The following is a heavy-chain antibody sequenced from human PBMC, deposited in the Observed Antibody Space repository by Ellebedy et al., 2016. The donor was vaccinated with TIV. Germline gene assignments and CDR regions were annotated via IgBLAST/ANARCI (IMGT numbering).Heavy chain of an antibody. CDR3: ARALGGGDCY. D-gene: IGHD2-21*02. CDR1: GFTFSTYW. V-gene: IGHV3-7*01. CDR2: IKQDGSEK. Sequence: GGSLRLSXAASGFTFSTYWMHWVRQAPGKGLEWVANIKQDGSEKYYVGSVKGRFTISRDNAKNSLYLQMNSLRAEDTAVYYCARALGGGDCYWGQGTLVTVSS. J-gene: IGHJ4*02.